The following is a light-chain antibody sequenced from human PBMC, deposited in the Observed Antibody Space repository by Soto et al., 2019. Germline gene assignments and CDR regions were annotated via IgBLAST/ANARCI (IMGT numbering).Light chain of an antibody. CDR1: QSIGSY. Sequence: DLQMTQSPSSLSASVGDRVIITCRASQSIGSYLNWYRQKPGTAPNLLIYGASSLYSGVPSRFSASGSGTDFSLTISSLQAEDFATYFFQQSHNVRLTFGPGTKVHIK. J-gene: IGKJ3*01. V-gene: IGKV1-39*01. CDR3: QQSHNVRLT. CDR2: GAS.